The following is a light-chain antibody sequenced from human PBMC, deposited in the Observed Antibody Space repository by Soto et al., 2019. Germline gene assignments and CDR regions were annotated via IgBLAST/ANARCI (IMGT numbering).Light chain of an antibody. Sequence: QSALTQPASVSGSPGQSITISCTGTSSDVGGYNYVSWYQQRPRKAPKLMIYDVSNRPSGVSNRFSGSKSVNTASLTISGLQAYDEADYYCSSYTSSSTLYVFVTGTKVTVL. CDR1: SSDVGGYNY. CDR3: SSYTSSSTLYV. V-gene: IGLV2-14*01. CDR2: DVS. J-gene: IGLJ1*01.